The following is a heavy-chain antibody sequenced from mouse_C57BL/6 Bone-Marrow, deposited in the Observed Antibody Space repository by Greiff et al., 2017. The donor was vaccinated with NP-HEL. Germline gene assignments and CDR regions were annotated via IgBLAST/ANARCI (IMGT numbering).Heavy chain of an antibody. CDR1: GYTFTSYG. Sequence: VQLQQSGAELARPGASVKLSCKASGYTFTSYGISWVKQRTGQGLEWIGEIYPRSGNTYYNEKFKGKATLTADKSSSTAYMELRSLTSEDSAVYFCARRVYDGYYPFAYRGQGTLVTVSA. D-gene: IGHD2-3*01. CDR3: ARRVYDGYYPFAY. J-gene: IGHJ3*01. V-gene: IGHV1-81*01. CDR2: IYPRSGNT.